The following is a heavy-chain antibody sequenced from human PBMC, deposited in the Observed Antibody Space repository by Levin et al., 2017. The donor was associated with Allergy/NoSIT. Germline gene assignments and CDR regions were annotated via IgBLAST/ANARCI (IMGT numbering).Heavy chain of an antibody. CDR3: ASSHLGYCSGGSCYPGY. CDR2: INHSGST. CDR1: GGSFSGYY. Sequence: GSLRLSCAVYGGSFSGYYWSWIRQPPGKGLEWIGEINHSGSTNYNPSLKSRVTISVDTSKNQFSLKLSSVTAADTAVYYCASSHLGYCSGGSCYPGYWGQGTLVTVSS. D-gene: IGHD2-15*01. J-gene: IGHJ4*02. V-gene: IGHV4-34*01.